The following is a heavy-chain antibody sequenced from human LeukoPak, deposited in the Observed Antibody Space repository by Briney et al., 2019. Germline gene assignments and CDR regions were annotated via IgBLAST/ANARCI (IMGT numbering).Heavy chain of an antibody. CDR2: INPSGGST. J-gene: IGHJ4*02. V-gene: IGHV1-46*01. D-gene: IGHD6-13*01. CDR3: ASSYSIAAAGVN. CDR1: GYTFTSYY. Sequence: ASVKVSCKASGYTFTSYYMHWVRQAPGQGLEWMGIINPSGGSTSYAQKFQGRVTMTRDTSTSTVYMELSSLRSEDTAVYYCASSYSIAAAGVNWGQETLVTVSS.